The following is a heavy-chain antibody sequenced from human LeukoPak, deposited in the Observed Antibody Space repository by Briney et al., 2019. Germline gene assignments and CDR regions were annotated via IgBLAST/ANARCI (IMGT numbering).Heavy chain of an antibody. CDR3: ARACLGGNPDAFDI. Sequence: PSETLSLTCTVSGDSISSSSYYWGWIRQPPGKELEWIGSIYYSGSTYYNPSLNSRVTISVDTSKNQPSLKLSSVTAADTAVYYCARACLGGNPDAFDIWGQGTMVTVSS. J-gene: IGHJ3*02. CDR1: GDSISSSSYY. V-gene: IGHV4-39*07. CDR2: IYYSGST. D-gene: IGHD4-23*01.